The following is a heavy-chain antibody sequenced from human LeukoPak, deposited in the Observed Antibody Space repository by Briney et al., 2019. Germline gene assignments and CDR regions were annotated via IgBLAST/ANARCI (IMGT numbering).Heavy chain of an antibody. J-gene: IGHJ6*02. CDR2: IYYSGST. Sequence: SETLSLTCTVSGGSISSGGYYWSWIRQHPGKGLEWIGYIYYSGSTYYNPSLKSRVTISVDTPKNQFSLKLSSVTAADTAVYYCASLFWSGYYTRRNYGMDVWGQGTTVTVSS. V-gene: IGHV4-31*03. CDR3: ASLFWSGYYTRRNYGMDV. CDR1: GGSISSGGYY. D-gene: IGHD3-3*01.